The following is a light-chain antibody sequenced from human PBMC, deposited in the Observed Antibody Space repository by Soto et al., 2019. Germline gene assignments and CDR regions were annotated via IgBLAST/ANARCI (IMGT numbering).Light chain of an antibody. CDR1: SSDVGTYKY. CDR2: DVS. V-gene: IGLV2-14*03. Sequence: QSALTQPASVSASPGQSITISCTGTSSDVGTYKYVSWYQDHPGKAPKLMIYDVSNRPSGVSNRFSGSKSGNTASLIISGLQTEDEADYYCSSYTTSSTLVFGGGTKLTVL. CDR3: SSYTTSSTLV. J-gene: IGLJ2*01.